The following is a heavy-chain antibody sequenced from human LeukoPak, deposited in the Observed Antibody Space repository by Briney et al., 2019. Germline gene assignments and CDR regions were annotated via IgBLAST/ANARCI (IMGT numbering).Heavy chain of an antibody. J-gene: IGHJ4*02. D-gene: IGHD3-22*01. V-gene: IGHV3-48*02. CDR2: ISIKGDTR. Sequence: GGSLRLSCAVSGFSVRDYSVNWVRQVPGKGLDWVSFISIKGDTRYYADSVKGRFTISRDNAKNSLYLQMNSLRDEDTAVYYCTRGVKEMQNYWGQGTLVTVSS. CDR3: TRGVKEMQNY. CDR1: GFSVRDYS.